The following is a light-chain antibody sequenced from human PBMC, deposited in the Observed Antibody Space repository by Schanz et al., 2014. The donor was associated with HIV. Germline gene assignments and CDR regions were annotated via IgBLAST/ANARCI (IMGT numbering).Light chain of an antibody. CDR3: QQRSNWPPYT. V-gene: IGKV3-15*01. Sequence: EIVMTQSPATLYVSPGEGATLSCRASQSISNNLAWYQHKPGQAPRLLIYGAFTRATGIPVRFSGRGSGTDFTLTISSLEPEDFAVYYCQQRSNWPPYTFGQGTKLEIK. CDR2: GAF. CDR1: QSISNN. J-gene: IGKJ2*01.